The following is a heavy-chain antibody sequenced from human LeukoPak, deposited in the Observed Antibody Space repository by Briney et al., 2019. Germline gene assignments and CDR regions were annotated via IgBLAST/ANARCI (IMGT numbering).Heavy chain of an antibody. CDR1: GGTINNFA. CDR2: LSPVLA. D-gene: IGHD1-26*01. J-gene: IGHJ4*02. V-gene: IGHV1-69*05. CDR3: ASGPLEVGAIAY. Sequence: ASVKVSCKVAGGTINNFAISWVRQAPGQGLEWMGGLSPVLATYAQKFQGRVTITTDESTSTAYMELSSLRSEDTAVYYCASGPLEVGAIAYWGQGTLVTVSS.